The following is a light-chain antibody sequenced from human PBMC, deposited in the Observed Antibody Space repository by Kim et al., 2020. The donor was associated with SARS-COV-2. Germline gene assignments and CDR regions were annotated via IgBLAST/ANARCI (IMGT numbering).Light chain of an antibody. Sequence: ASVGDRVTITCQASQDITNYVNWYQQKPGKAPQLLIYDAFNLEAGVPSRFSGSVSGRDFTFTISSLQPEDSATYYCQQFANLWTFGQGTKVDIK. V-gene: IGKV1-33*01. CDR1: QDITNY. CDR3: QQFANLWT. CDR2: DAF. J-gene: IGKJ1*01.